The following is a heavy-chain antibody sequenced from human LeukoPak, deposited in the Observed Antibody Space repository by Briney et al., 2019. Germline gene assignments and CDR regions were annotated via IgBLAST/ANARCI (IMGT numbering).Heavy chain of an antibody. V-gene: IGHV3-74*01. D-gene: IGHD5-18*01. CDR1: GFTFNNYW. CDR3: GKTTVGYSSGQKPAWPVDY. Sequence: GGSLRLSCAASGFTFNNYWMNWVRQSPGKGLVWVSRINSDGSTTRYADSEKGRFTISRDNSRNTVYLQINSLRAEDTAVYYCGKTTVGYSSGQKPAWPVDYWGQGTLVTVSS. J-gene: IGHJ4*02. CDR2: INSDGSTT.